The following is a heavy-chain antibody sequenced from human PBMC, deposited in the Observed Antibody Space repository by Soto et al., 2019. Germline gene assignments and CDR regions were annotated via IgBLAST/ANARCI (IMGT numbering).Heavy chain of an antibody. V-gene: IGHV4-59*01. Sequence: QVQLQESGPGLVKPSETLSLTCTVSGGSISSYYWSWIRQPPGTGLEWIGYIYYSGSTNYNPSLKNRVTISVDTSKNQFSLKMSSVTAADTAVYYCARSSGYYDYFDHWGQGTLVTVSS. CDR3: ARSSGYYDYFDH. J-gene: IGHJ4*02. CDR2: IYYSGST. CDR1: GGSISSYY. D-gene: IGHD3-10*01.